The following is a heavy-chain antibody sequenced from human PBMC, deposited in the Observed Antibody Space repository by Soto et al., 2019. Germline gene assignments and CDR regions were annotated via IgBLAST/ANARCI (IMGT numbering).Heavy chain of an antibody. Sequence: QVQLVESGGGVVQPGRSLRLSCAASGFTFSSFGMHWVRQAPGKGLEWVAVIWYDGTNKYYADSVKGRFTISRDNSRNTLYLQRNSLRAEDTAVYYCARDRVIITPSFDYWGQGALVTVSS. J-gene: IGHJ4*02. CDR3: ARDRVIITPSFDY. CDR1: GFTFSSFG. D-gene: IGHD3-22*01. V-gene: IGHV3-33*01. CDR2: IWYDGTNK.